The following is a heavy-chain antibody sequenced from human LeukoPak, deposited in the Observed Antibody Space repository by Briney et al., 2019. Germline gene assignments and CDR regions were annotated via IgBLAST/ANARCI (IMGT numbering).Heavy chain of an antibody. CDR3: ARLVQLWPD. CDR1: GFTFSSYG. D-gene: IGHD5-18*01. Sequence: GGSLRLSCAASGFTFSSYGMHWVRQAPGKGLEWVAVISYDGSNKYYADSVKGRFTISRDNSKNTLYLQMNSLRAEDTAVYYCARLVQLWPDWGQGTLVTVSS. CDR2: ISYDGSNK. V-gene: IGHV3-30*03. J-gene: IGHJ4*02.